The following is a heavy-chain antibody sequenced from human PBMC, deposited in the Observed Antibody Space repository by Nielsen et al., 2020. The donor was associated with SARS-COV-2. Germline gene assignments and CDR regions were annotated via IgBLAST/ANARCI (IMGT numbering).Heavy chain of an antibody. J-gene: IGHJ4*02. CDR2: IGTAGET. Sequence: GESLKISCAASGFTFRSYGMHWVRQATGKGLEWVSGIGTAGETYYAGSVKGRFAISRENAKNSLYLRLNSLRVGDTAVYYCARVGTISAPGKGWEYFDYWGQGTLVTVSS. V-gene: IGHV3-13*04. D-gene: IGHD6-13*01. CDR3: ARVGTISAPGKGWEYFDY. CDR1: GFTFRSYG.